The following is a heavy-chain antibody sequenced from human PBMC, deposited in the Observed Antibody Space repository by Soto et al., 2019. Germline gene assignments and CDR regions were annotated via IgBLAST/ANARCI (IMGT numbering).Heavy chain of an antibody. Sequence: QLQLQESGSGLVKPSQTLSLTCAVSGGSISSGGYSWSWIRQPPGKGLAWIGYIYHSGSTYYNPSLRSRVTISVDRSNNQFSLKLSSVTAADTAVYYCARVGIGWELPDYWGQGTLVTVSS. V-gene: IGHV4-30-2*01. D-gene: IGHD1-26*01. J-gene: IGHJ4*02. CDR3: ARVGIGWELPDY. CDR2: IYHSGST. CDR1: GGSISSGGYS.